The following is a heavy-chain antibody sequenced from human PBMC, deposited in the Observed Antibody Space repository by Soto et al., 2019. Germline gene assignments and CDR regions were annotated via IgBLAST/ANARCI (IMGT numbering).Heavy chain of an antibody. CDR1: GGSISSYY. CDR3: ARGHHDSSGYHFDY. J-gene: IGHJ4*02. V-gene: IGHV4-59*01. D-gene: IGHD3-22*01. CDR2: IYYSGST. Sequence: SETLSLTCTVSGGSISSYYWSWIRQPPGKGLEWIGYIYYSGSTNYNPSLKSRVTISVDTSKNQFSLKLSSVTAADTAVYYCARGHHDSSGYHFDYWGQGTLVTSPQ.